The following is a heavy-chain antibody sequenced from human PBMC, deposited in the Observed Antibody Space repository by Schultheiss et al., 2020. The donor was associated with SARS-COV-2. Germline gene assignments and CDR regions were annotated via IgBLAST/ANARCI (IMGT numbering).Heavy chain of an antibody. CDR3: ARDLAHSSSWFPEQHYGMDV. CDR2: ISSNGGST. D-gene: IGHD6-13*01. CDR1: GFTFSSYA. Sequence: GGSLRLSCAASGFTFSSYAMHWVRQAPGKGLEYVSAISSNGGSTYYANSVKGRFTISRDNSKNTLYLQMGSLRAEDMAVYYCARDLAHSSSWFPEQHYGMDVWGQGTTVTVSS. V-gene: IGHV3-64*01. J-gene: IGHJ6*02.